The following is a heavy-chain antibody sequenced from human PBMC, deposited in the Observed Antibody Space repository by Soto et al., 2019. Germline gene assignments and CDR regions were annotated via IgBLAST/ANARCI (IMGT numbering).Heavy chain of an antibody. CDR1: GFTFSIYA. D-gene: IGHD2-15*01. V-gene: IGHV3-23*01. CDR3: ARDIMSCSGGSCYSGSDY. J-gene: IGHJ4*02. CDR2: ISGSGGNT. Sequence: GGALRLSFAASGFTFSIYAMSWVLQAPGKXLEWVSLISGSGGNTIYADPVKGRLNTYTDNYKNTLYLKMNSLRDEDAAVYYCARDIMSCSGGSCYSGSDYWGQGILVTVSS.